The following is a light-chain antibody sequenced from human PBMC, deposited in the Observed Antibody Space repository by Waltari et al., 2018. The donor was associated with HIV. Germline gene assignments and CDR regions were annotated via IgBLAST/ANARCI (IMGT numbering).Light chain of an antibody. V-gene: IGLV3-25*03. CDR3: QSSDSTTTDSWV. CDR2: KDN. J-gene: IGLJ3*02. CDR1: ALPKKY. Sequence: SYELTQPPSVSVSPGQTARITCSGDALPKKYAYWYQQKPGQAPVLVKYKDNGGPSGIPELFSCSSSGTTVTLTISGVQAEDEADYYCQSSDSTTTDSWVFGGGTKLTVL.